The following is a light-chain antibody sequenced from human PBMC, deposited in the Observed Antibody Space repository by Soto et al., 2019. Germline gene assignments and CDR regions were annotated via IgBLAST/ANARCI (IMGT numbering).Light chain of an antibody. V-gene: IGLV1-47*01. J-gene: IGLJ2*01. Sequence: QSVLTQPPSASGTPGQRVTISCSGSSSNIGSNYVYWYQQLPGTAPKLLIYRNNQRPSGVPDRFSGSKSGTSASLAISGLRSEDEAHYYCAAWDDSLSVPYVVFGGGTKLTVL. CDR3: AAWDDSLSVPYVV. CDR1: SSNIGSNY. CDR2: RNN.